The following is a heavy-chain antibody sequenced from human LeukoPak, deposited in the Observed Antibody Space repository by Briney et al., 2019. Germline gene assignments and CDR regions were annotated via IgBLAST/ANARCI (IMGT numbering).Heavy chain of an antibody. J-gene: IGHJ4*02. V-gene: IGHV3-15*01. Sequence: GGSLRLSCAASGFSFKNVWMSWVRQAPGKGLEWVGRIKSKTHGGTTDYAAAVKGRFTISRDDSKSTLYLQMNSLKTEDTALYYCTTWNYDILTGYSIWGQGTLVTVSS. CDR2: IKSKTHGGTT. CDR3: TTWNYDILTGYSI. CDR1: GFSFKNVW. D-gene: IGHD3-9*01.